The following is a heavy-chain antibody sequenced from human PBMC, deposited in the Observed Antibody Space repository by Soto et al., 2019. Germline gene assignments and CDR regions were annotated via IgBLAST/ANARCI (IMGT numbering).Heavy chain of an antibody. CDR3: AKEGSGSRYSFDI. J-gene: IGHJ3*02. V-gene: IGHV3-30*18. CDR1: GFTFSSYG. D-gene: IGHD1-26*01. CDR2: VSYHGSVQ. Sequence: PGGSLRLSCAASGFTFSSYGMRWVRQAPGKGLEWVAVVSYHGSVQYYADSVKGRFTLSRDNFKNTLYLEMNSLRPEDTAVYYCAKEGSGSRYSFDIWGQGTMVTVSS.